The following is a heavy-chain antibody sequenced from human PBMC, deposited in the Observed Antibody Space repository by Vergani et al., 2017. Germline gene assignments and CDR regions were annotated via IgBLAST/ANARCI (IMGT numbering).Heavy chain of an antibody. CDR1: GFIFNNAW. D-gene: IGHD3-9*01. CDR3: TTDVYYDILTGYYLHDY. J-gene: IGHJ4*02. CDR2: IKSVSDGETR. V-gene: IGHV3-15*01. Sequence: EVQLVESGGGLVKPGGSLRLSCEASGFIFNNAWMSWVRQAPGKGLEYIGRIKSVSDGETRDYAAPVKGRFNISRDDSKNTLYLQMNSLKTEDTAVYYCTTDVYYDILTGYYLHDYWGQGTLVTVSS.